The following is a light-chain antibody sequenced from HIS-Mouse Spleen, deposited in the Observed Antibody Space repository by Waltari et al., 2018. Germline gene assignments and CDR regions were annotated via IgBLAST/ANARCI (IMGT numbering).Light chain of an antibody. CDR2: LGS. Sequence: DIVMIQSLLSLPVTPGEPAFSSCRSSQRLLHSNGYNYLDWYLQKPGQSPQLLIYLGSNRASGVPDRFSGSGSGTDFTLKISRVEAEDVGVYYCMQALQTPWTFGQGTKLEIK. CDR3: MQALQTPWT. V-gene: IGKV2-28*01. J-gene: IGKJ2*01. CDR1: QRLLHSNGYNY.